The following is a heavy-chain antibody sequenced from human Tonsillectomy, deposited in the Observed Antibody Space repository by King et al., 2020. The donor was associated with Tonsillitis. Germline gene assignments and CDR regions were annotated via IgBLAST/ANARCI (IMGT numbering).Heavy chain of an antibody. V-gene: IGHV1-18*01. CDR1: GYTFTGYG. J-gene: IGHJ4*02. Sequence: VQLVESGTEVKKPGASVKVSCKASGYTFTGYGISWVRQAPGQGLEWMGWISAYSGNTNYAQRLQGRVTMTTDTSTSTAYMELRSLRSDDTAMYYCARDEPYDFWSLYFFDYWGQGTLVTVSS. D-gene: IGHD3-3*01. CDR2: ISAYSGNT. CDR3: ARDEPYDFWSLYFFDY.